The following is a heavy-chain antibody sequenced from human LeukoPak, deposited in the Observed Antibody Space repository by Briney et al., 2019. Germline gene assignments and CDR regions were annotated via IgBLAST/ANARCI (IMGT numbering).Heavy chain of an antibody. D-gene: IGHD2-2*01. Sequence: GGSLRLSCAASGFTFSSYSMNWVRQAPGKGLEWVSSISSSSSYICYADSVKGRFTISRDNAKNSLYLQMNSLRAEDTAVYYCATRYCSSTSCSAYYFDYWGQGTLVTVSS. CDR1: GFTFSSYS. CDR2: ISSSSSYI. CDR3: ATRYCSSTSCSAYYFDY. J-gene: IGHJ4*02. V-gene: IGHV3-21*04.